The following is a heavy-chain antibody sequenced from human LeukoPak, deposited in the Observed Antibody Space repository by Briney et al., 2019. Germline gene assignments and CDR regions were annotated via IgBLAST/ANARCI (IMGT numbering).Heavy chain of an antibody. CDR3: VRGQPIDY. Sequence: GGSVRLSCAASGFTFSSYEMNWVRQAPGKGLEWVSKISSSGSAIYYADSVKGRFTISRDKAKSTLYLRMNSLRVEDTAVYYCVRGQPIDYWGQGTLVTVCS. D-gene: IGHD3-10*01. V-gene: IGHV3-48*03. CDR2: ISSSGSAI. CDR1: GFTFSSYE. J-gene: IGHJ4*02.